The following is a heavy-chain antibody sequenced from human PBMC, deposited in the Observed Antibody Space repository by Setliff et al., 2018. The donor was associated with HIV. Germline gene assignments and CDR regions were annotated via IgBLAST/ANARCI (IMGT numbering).Heavy chain of an antibody. CDR3: AKEGLRYFDGHEDYYHMDV. CDR2: ISSGSGSA. V-gene: IGHV3-23*01. J-gene: IGHJ6*03. CDR1: GFIFSSYA. Sequence: GGSLRLSCAASGFIFSSYAMSWVRQAPGKGLEWVSLISSGSGSACYADSVRGRFTIPRDNSKNTLYLQMNSLRAEDTAVYYCAKEGLRYFDGHEDYYHMDVWGKGTAVTVSS. D-gene: IGHD3-9*01.